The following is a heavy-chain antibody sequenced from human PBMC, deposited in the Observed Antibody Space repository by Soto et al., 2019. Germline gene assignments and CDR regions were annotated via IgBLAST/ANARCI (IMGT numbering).Heavy chain of an antibody. CDR2: ITHSSDGS. Sequence: EVQLLESGGDLVQPGGSLRLSCAASGSTFPTYAMTWVRRAPGKGLEWVSTITHSSDGSYYADSVMGRFTISRDNSKNTLYLQMSGLRAEDTAVYYCARGGPRDGYRDLDYWGQGTQVTVSS. V-gene: IGHV3-23*01. J-gene: IGHJ4*02. CDR3: ARGGPRDGYRDLDY. D-gene: IGHD5-18*01. CDR1: GSTFPTYA.